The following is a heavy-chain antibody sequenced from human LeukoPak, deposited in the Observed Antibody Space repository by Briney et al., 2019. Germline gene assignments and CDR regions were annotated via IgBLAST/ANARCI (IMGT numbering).Heavy chain of an antibody. V-gene: IGHV3-23*01. J-gene: IGHJ4*02. CDR3: AKSNVDDFWSGYDY. Sequence: PGGSLRLSCAASGFTFSSYAMTWVRQAPGKGLEWVSIIGGSGDSPYYADSVKGRFTISRDNSKNTLFLRMNSLRAEDTALYYCAKSNVDDFWSGYDYWGQGTLVTVSS. CDR1: GFTFSSYA. D-gene: IGHD3-3*01. CDR2: IGGSGDSP.